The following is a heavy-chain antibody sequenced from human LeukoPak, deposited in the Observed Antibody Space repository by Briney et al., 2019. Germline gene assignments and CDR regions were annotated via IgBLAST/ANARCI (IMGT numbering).Heavy chain of an antibody. V-gene: IGHV3-30*02. CDR1: RFTFSTYG. D-gene: IGHD4-17*01. Sequence: GGSLRLSCAASRFTFSTYGMHWVRQAPGKGLEWVAFIRYDGINKYYADSVKGRFTISRDNSKNTLYLQMNSLRAEDTAVYYCARVYDYGDYYYYYYMDVWGKGTTVTVSS. CDR2: IRYDGINK. J-gene: IGHJ6*03. CDR3: ARVYDYGDYYYYYYMDV.